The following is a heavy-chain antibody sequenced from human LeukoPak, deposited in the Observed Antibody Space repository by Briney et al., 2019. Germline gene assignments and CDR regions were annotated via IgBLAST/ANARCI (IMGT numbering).Heavy chain of an antibody. Sequence: GGSLRLSCAASGFTFSSHWMHWVRQGPGKGLVWVSRINSDGSRTIYADSVKGRFTISRNSAKNTLYLQMNSLRAEDTAVYYCAREVGDYYDSSGSFGYWGQGTLVTVSS. CDR3: AREVGDYYDSSGSFGY. CDR1: GFTFSSHW. CDR2: INSDGSRT. V-gene: IGHV3-74*01. D-gene: IGHD3-22*01. J-gene: IGHJ4*02.